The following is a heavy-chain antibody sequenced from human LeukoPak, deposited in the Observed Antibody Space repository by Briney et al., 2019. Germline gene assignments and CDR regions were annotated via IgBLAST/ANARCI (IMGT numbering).Heavy chain of an antibody. V-gene: IGHV3-74*01. CDR3: ATTGSGSYYDY. J-gene: IGHJ4*02. CDR1: GFTFSTYI. D-gene: IGHD1-26*01. Sequence: GGSLRLSCAASGFTFSTYIMNWVRQTPGKGLEWVSRINDDETSTTYAESVKGRFTISRDNAKNTLFLQMNSLRAEDTAVYYCATTGSGSYYDYWGQGTLVTVSS. CDR2: INDDETST.